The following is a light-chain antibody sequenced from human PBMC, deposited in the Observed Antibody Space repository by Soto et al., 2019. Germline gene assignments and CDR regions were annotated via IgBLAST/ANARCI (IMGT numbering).Light chain of an antibody. CDR2: EVN. J-gene: IGLJ1*01. CDR3: CSFTSSNTHV. CDR1: SSDFGNYNL. V-gene: IGLV2-23*02. Sequence: QSALTQPASVSGSPGQSITISCTGTSSDFGNYNLVSWYQQHPGKVPKLILFEVNKRPSGVSGRFSGFKPGNTASLTISGLQAEDGADYYCCSFTSSNTHVFGTGTKVTVL.